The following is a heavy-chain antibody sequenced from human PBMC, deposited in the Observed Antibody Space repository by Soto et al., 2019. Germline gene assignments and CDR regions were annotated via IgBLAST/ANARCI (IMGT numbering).Heavy chain of an antibody. CDR1: GFTVSSNY. J-gene: IGHJ6*02. CDR3: ARGGGNDFWSGYYNGMDV. CDR2: IYSGGST. Sequence: GGSLRLSCAASGFTVSSNYMSWVRQAPGKGLERVSVIYSGGSTYYADSVKGRFTISRDNSKNTLYLQMNSLRAEDTAMYYCARGGGNDFWSGYYNGMDVWGQGTTVTVSS. D-gene: IGHD3-3*01. V-gene: IGHV3-53*01.